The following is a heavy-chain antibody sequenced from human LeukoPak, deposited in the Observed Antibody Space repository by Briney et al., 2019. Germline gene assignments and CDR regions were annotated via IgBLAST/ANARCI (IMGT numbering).Heavy chain of an antibody. Sequence: PGRSLRLSCAASGFTFSSYGMHWVRQAPGKGLEWVAVISYDGSNKYYADSVKGRFTISRDNSKNTLYLQMNSLRAEDTAVYYCAKGRGDYWGQGTLVTVSS. CDR2: ISYDGSNK. J-gene: IGHJ4*02. CDR3: AKGRGDY. V-gene: IGHV3-30*18. CDR1: GFTFSSYG.